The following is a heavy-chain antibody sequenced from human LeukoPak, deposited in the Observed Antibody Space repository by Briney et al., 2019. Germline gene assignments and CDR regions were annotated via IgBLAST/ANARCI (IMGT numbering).Heavy chain of an antibody. CDR1: GYSISSGYY. CDR3: ARLIYYGSGSEFGY. D-gene: IGHD3-10*01. CDR2: IYHSGST. Sequence: PSETLSLTCAVSGYSISSGYYWGWIRQPPGKGLEWIGSIYHSGSTYYNPSLKSRVTISVDTSKNQFSLKLSSVTAADTAVYYCARLIYYGSGSEFGYWGQGTLVTVSS. V-gene: IGHV4-38-2*01. J-gene: IGHJ4*02.